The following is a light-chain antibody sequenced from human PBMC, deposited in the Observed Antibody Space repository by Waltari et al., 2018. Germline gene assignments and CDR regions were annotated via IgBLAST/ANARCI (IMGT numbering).Light chain of an antibody. CDR1: QTILYSSSNKNY. CDR3: QQYFKTPLT. J-gene: IGKJ4*01. V-gene: IGKV4-1*01. Sequence: DIVMTQSPDSLPVSLGERATINCNSSQTILYSSSNKNYLAWYQQKPRQPPKLLIYWASTRESGVPDRFSGTGSGTDFTLTISRLQAEDVAVYYCQQYFKTPLTFGGGTKVEIK. CDR2: WAS.